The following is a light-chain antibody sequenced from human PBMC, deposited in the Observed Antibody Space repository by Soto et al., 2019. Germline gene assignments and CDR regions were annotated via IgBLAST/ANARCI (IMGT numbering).Light chain of an antibody. J-gene: IGKJ2*01. CDR2: SAS. CDR1: QSISTE. CDR3: QPGHNWPLT. Sequence: EIAMTQSPATLSVSPGERATLSCRASQSISTELAWYQQIPGQPPRLLIYSASTMATGVPARFTGSGSGSEFTLTISGLQSEDFAIYYCQPGHNWPLTFGQGTRLEI. V-gene: IGKV3-15*01.